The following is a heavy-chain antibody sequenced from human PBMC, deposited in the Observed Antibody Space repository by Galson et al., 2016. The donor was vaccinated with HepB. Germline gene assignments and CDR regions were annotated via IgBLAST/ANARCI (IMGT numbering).Heavy chain of an antibody. D-gene: IGHD3-16*02. Sequence: SLRLSCAASGFSFSNYGMQWVRQAPGKGLKWVAIIWYDGSNQYYADSVKGRFTISRDNSKNTMYLQMESPRADDTAVYYCARGLRLGELSFYYWGQGTLVTVSS. CDR3: ARGLRLGELSFYY. V-gene: IGHV3-33*01. CDR1: GFSFSNYG. J-gene: IGHJ4*02. CDR2: IWYDGSNQ.